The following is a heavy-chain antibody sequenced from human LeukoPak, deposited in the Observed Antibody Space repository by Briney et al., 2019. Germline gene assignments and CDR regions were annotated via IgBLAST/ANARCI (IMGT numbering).Heavy chain of an antibody. CDR3: AKDSAPLWPHLDY. CDR1: GFTFSSYG. V-gene: IGHV3-30*18. J-gene: IGHJ4*02. Sequence: GGSLRISCAASGFTFSSYGMHWVRQAPGKGLEWVAVISYDGSNKYYADSVKGRFTISRDNSKNTLYLQMNSLRAEDTAVYYCAKDSAPLWPHLDYWGQGTLVTVSS. CDR2: ISYDGSNK. D-gene: IGHD2-21*01.